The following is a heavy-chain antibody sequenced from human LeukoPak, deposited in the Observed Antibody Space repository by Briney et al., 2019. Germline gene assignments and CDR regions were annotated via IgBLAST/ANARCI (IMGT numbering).Heavy chain of an antibody. D-gene: IGHD3-22*01. Sequence: GESLKISCKGSGYSFTSYWIAWVRQMPGKGLEWMGIIYPGDSDTRYSPSFQGQVTISADKSITTAYLQWSSLKASDTAMYYCARQGVHYYDSSPYDYWGQGTVVTVSS. J-gene: IGHJ4*02. CDR1: GYSFTSYW. CDR3: ARQGVHYYDSSPYDY. V-gene: IGHV5-51*01. CDR2: IYPGDSDT.